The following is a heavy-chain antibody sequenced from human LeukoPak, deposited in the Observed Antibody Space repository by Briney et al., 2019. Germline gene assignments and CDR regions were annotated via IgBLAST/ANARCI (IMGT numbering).Heavy chain of an antibody. Sequence: ASVKVSCKVSGYTLTELSMHWVRQAPGKGLEWMGGFDPEDGETIYAQKFQGRVTMTEDTSTDTAYMELSSLRSEDTAVYYCARDGYRLSGYFYYMDVWGKGTTVTVSS. J-gene: IGHJ6*03. CDR1: GYTLTELS. CDR3: ARDGYRLSGYFYYMDV. CDR2: FDPEDGET. V-gene: IGHV1-24*01. D-gene: IGHD2-2*03.